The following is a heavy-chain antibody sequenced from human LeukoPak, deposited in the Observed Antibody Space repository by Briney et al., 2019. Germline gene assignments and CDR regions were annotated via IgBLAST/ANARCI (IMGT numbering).Heavy chain of an antibody. V-gene: IGHV1-2*02. D-gene: IGHD3-22*01. CDR2: INPNSGGT. CDR1: GYTFTGYY. Sequence: ASVKVSCKASGYTFTGYYMHWVRQAPGQGLEWMGWINPNSGGTNYAQKFQGRVTMTRDTSINTGYMELSRLRSDDTAVYYCAINPDSSGGGSDWYFDLWGRGTLVTVSS. J-gene: IGHJ2*01. CDR3: AINPDSSGGGSDWYFDL.